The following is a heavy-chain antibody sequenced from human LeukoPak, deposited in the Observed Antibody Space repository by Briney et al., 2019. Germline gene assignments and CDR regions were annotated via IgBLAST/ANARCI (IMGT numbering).Heavy chain of an antibody. CDR2: IYHSGST. Sequence: SETLSLTCTVSGDSISNYYWSWIRQPPGKGLEWIGYIYHSGSTYYNPSLKSRVTISVDRSKNQFSLKLSSVTAADTAVYYCARGEDYGDYFDYWGQGTLVTVSS. V-gene: IGHV4-59*12. CDR1: GDSISNYY. D-gene: IGHD4-17*01. CDR3: ARGEDYGDYFDY. J-gene: IGHJ4*02.